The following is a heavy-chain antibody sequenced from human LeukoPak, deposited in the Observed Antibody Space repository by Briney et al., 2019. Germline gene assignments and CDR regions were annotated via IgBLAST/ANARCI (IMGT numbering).Heavy chain of an antibody. J-gene: IGHJ6*03. V-gene: IGHV1-2*02. CDR3: ARGRSSGSPVYYYYYMDV. Sequence: GASVKVSCKASGYTFTGYYMHWVRQAPGQGLEWMGWINPNSGGTNYAQKFQGRVTMTRDTSISTAYMELSRLRSDDTAVYYCARGRSSGSPVYYYYYMDVWGKGTTVTVSS. D-gene: IGHD1-26*01. CDR1: GYTFTGYY. CDR2: INPNSGGT.